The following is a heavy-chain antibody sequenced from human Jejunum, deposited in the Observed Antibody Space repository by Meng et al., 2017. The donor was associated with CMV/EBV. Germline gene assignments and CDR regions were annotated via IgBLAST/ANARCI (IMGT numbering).Heavy chain of an antibody. D-gene: IGHD1-1*01. CDR2: INPNTGGT. Sequence: QVQLVQSGAEVKKPGASVKVSCKASGYTFTGYYIHWVRQAPGQGLEWMGWINPNTGGTKYAQKFQGWVTLTRDTSISTAYMELSRLRSDDTAVYYCARGRYELIWGLFDPWGQGTLVNVSS. J-gene: IGHJ5*02. V-gene: IGHV1-2*04. CDR1: GYTFTGYY. CDR3: ARGRYELIWGLFDP.